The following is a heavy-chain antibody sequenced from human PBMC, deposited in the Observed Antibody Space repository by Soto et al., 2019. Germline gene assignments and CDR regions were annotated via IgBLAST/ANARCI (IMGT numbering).Heavy chain of an antibody. CDR3: ARYIVVVTAIHDYFDY. CDR2: IYYSGST. J-gene: IGHJ4*02. CDR1: GGSISSSSYY. V-gene: IGHV4-39*01. Sequence: SETLSLTCTVSGGSISSSSYYWGWIRQPPGKGLEWIGSIYYSGSTYYNPSLKSRVTISVDTSKNQFSLKLSSVTAADTAVYYCARYIVVVTAIHDYFDYWGQGTLVTVSS. D-gene: IGHD2-21*02.